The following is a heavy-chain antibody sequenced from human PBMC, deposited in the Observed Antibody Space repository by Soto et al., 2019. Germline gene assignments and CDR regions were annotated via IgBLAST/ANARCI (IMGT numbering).Heavy chain of an antibody. CDR2: IYPGDSDT. Sequence: PGESLKISCKGSGYNFTNYWIGWVRQMPGKGLEWMGIIYPGDSDTTYSPSFQGQVTISADKSISTAYLQWSSLKASDTAIYYCARLPPNAGAGIDYWGRETRVTVSS. V-gene: IGHV5-51*01. D-gene: IGHD6-19*01. CDR3: ARLPPNAGAGIDY. J-gene: IGHJ4*02. CDR1: GYNFTNYW.